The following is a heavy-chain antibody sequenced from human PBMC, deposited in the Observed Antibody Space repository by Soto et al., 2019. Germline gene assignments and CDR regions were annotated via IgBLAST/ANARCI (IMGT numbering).Heavy chain of an antibody. J-gene: IGHJ6*02. Sequence: SVKVSCKASGGTFSSYAISWVRQAPGQGLEWMGGIIPIFGTANYAQKFQGRVTITADESTSTAYMELSSLRSEDTAVYYCASDDCSGRSCGNYYYYGMDVWGQGTTGTVSS. V-gene: IGHV1-69*13. CDR1: GGTFSSYA. D-gene: IGHD2-15*01. CDR2: IIPIFGTA. CDR3: ASDDCSGRSCGNYYYYGMDV.